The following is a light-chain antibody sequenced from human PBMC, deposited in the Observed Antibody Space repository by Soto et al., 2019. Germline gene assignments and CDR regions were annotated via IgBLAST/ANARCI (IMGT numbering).Light chain of an antibody. CDR3: TSYTTSSTGE. CDR2: DVN. Sequence: QSVLTQPASVSGSPGQSITISCTGTSSDVGAYNYVSWCQHHPGKAPKLIIYDVNNRPSGVSNRFSGSKSGNTASLTISGLQADDEAYYYCTSYTTSSTGEFGGGTQLTVL. V-gene: IGLV2-14*03. J-gene: IGLJ3*02. CDR1: SSDVGAYNY.